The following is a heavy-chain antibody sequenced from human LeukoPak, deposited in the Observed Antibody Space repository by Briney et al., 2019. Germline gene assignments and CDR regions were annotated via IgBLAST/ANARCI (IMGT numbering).Heavy chain of an antibody. Sequence: SETLSLTCTVSGGSISSYYWSWIRQPPGKGLESIGYIYYSGSTNYNPSLKSRVTLSADTSKNQFSLKLSSVTAADTAVYYCAREYSGSYYAFDIWGQGTMVTVSS. V-gene: IGHV4-59*01. CDR1: GGSISSYY. CDR2: IYYSGST. J-gene: IGHJ3*02. CDR3: AREYSGSYYAFDI. D-gene: IGHD1-26*01.